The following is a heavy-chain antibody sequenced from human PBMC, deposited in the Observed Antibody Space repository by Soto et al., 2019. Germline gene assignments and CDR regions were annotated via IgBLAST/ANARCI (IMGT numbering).Heavy chain of an antibody. V-gene: IGHV4-34*01. D-gene: IGHD3-16*01. CDR1: GGSFSGYY. CDR2: INHSGST. CDR3: ARGFVTASTIMITFGGVNRVFDY. Sequence: QVQLQQWGAGLLKPSETLSLTCAVYGGSFSGYYWSWIRQPPGKGLEWIGEINHSGSTNYNPSLKSRVTISVDTSNDQFSLKLRSVAAAYTAVYYCARGFVTASTIMITFGGVNRVFDYCGQGTMVTVSS. J-gene: IGHJ4*02.